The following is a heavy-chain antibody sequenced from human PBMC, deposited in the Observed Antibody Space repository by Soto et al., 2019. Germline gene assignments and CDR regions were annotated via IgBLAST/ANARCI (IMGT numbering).Heavy chain of an antibody. J-gene: IGHJ4*02. CDR1: GFTFSTYG. D-gene: IGHD3-10*02. V-gene: IGHV3-23*01. CDR3: ARGVGGGLSGEFDS. CDR2: IRSYGSTT. Sequence: GGSLRLSCAASGFTFSTYGMIWVRQAPGKGLEWVSGIRSYGSTTYYADSVKGRFTISRDNSKNRLLLQMNSLKAEDTAVYYCARGVGGGLSGEFDSWGQGTLVTVSS.